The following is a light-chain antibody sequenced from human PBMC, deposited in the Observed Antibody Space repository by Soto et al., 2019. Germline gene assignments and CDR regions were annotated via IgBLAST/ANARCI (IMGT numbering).Light chain of an antibody. CDR2: KAS. Sequence: DIQMTQSPSTLSASVGDRVTITCRASQTISSWLAWYQQKPGKAPKLLIYKASTLKSGVPSRFSGTGSGTEFTLTIDRLQPDDFATYYCQQYHTSSITFGQGTRLEIK. V-gene: IGKV1-5*03. CDR3: QQYHTSSIT. J-gene: IGKJ5*01. CDR1: QTISSW.